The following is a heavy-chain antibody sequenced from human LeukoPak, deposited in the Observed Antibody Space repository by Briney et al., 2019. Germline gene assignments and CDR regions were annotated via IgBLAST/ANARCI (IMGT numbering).Heavy chain of an antibody. CDR3: ASNEGLSAYARDY. CDR1: GFTFSRHW. V-gene: IGHV3-48*02. Sequence: QPGGSLRLSCAASGFTFSRHWMHWVRQAPGKGLEWVSYISSSSSTIYYADSVKGRFTISRDNAKNSLYLQMNSLRDEDTAVYYCASNEGLSAYARDYWGQGTLVTVSS. J-gene: IGHJ4*02. D-gene: IGHD1-1*01. CDR2: ISSSSSTI.